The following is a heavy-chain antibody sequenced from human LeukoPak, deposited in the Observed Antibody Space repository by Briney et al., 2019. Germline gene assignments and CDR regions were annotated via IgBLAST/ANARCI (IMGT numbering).Heavy chain of an antibody. J-gene: IGHJ1*01. CDR2: INPNSGGT. CDR3: ARDYYDSSGYYYESPEYFQH. CDR1: GYTFNSYG. V-gene: IGHV1-2*06. D-gene: IGHD3-22*01. Sequence: GASVKVSCKASGYTFNSYGISWMRQAPGQGLEWMGRINPNSGGTNYAQKFQGRVTMTRDTSISTAYMELSRLRSDDTAVYYCARDYYDSSGYYYESPEYFQHWGQGTLVTVSS.